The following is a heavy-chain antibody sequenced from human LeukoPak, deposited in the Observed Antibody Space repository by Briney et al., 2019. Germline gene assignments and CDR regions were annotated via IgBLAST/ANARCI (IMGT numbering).Heavy chain of an antibody. J-gene: IGHJ4*02. Sequence: ASVKVSCKASGGTFSSYAISWVRQAPGQGLEWMGWISAYNGNTNYAQKLQGRVTMTTDTSTSTAYMELRSLRSDDTAVYYCASARYGSGPWEGYWGQGSLVTVSS. D-gene: IGHD3-10*01. V-gene: IGHV1-18*01. CDR2: ISAYNGNT. CDR1: GGTFSSYA. CDR3: ASARYGSGPWEGY.